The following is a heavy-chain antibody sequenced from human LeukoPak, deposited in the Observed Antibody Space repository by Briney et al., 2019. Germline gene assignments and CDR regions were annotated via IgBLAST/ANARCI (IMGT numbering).Heavy chain of an antibody. D-gene: IGHD1-26*01. J-gene: IGHJ3*02. CDR3: ARDPLRRVGGAFDI. Sequence: ASVKVSCKASGGTFSSYAISWVRQAPGQGLEWMGWIRAHNGNTNYAQKFQGRVAMTTDTSTSTAYMELSLRSDDTAVYYCARDPLRRVGGAFDIWGQGTMVTVSS. V-gene: IGHV1-18*01. CDR2: IRAHNGNT. CDR1: GGTFSSYA.